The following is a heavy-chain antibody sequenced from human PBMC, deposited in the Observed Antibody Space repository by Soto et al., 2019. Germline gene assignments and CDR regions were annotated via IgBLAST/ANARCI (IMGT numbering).Heavy chain of an antibody. D-gene: IGHD3-16*01. CDR2: LSGSSRAI. CDR3: ARDPSNVNSHVSYCDF. CDR1: GFTFSNFA. Sequence: EVQLVASGGGLVQPGGSLRLSCAASGFTFSNFAMNWVRRAPGKGPEWVSYLSGSSRAINYADSVKGRFIVSRDNAKNSLFLQMNSLRDEDTAVYYCARDPSNVNSHVSYCDFWGQGTLVTVSS. J-gene: IGHJ4*02. V-gene: IGHV3-48*02.